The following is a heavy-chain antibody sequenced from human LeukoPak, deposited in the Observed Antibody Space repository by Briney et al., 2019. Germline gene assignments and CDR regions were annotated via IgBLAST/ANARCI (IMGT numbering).Heavy chain of an antibody. CDR3: VKDRPCETCMPMDA. J-gene: IGHJ6*02. Sequence: QSGGSLRLSFPTPGYRFTDTSMSRVRQAPGKVLGWVGGVGRSGGYKYYADSVKGRFTISRDNSKDTVSLQMSSLRAEDSAIYFCVKDRPCETCMPMDAWGQGTTVTVSS. CDR2: VGRSGGYK. V-gene: IGHV3-23*01. CDR1: GYRFTDTS. D-gene: IGHD2-2*01.